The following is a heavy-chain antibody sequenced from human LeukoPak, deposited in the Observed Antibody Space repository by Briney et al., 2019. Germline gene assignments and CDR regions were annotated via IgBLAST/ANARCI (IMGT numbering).Heavy chain of an antibody. J-gene: IGHJ6*02. D-gene: IGHD3-10*01. Sequence: SQTLSLTCAISGDSVSSNSAAWNWIRHSPSRGLERLGRTYYRSKWYNDSAASVKSRITINPDTSKNQFSLQLNSVTPEDTAVYYCARGRVRGKDYYYGMDVWGQGTTVTVSS. CDR1: GDSVSSNSAA. V-gene: IGHV6-1*01. CDR3: ARGRVRGKDYYYGMDV. CDR2: TYYRSKWYN.